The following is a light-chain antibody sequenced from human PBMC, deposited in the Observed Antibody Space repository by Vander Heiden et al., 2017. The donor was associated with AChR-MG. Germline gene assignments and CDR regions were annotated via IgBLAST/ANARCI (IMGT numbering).Light chain of an antibody. CDR2: QDS. Sequence: SYELTQPPSVSVSPGQTASITCSGDKLGDKYACWYQQKPGQSPVLGIYQDSKRPSGIPERFSGSNSGNTATLTISWTQAMDEADYYCQAWDSRLGVFGGGTKLTVL. J-gene: IGLJ3*02. CDR1: KLGDKY. CDR3: QAWDSRLGV. V-gene: IGLV3-1*01.